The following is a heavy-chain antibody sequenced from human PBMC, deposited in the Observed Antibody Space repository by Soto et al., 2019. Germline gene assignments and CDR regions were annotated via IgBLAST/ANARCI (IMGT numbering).Heavy chain of an antibody. CDR2: ISGRSSAI. CDR3: ARCASGGYYNYYVMDV. V-gene: IGHV3-48*02. Sequence: EVQLVESGGGLVQPGGSLRLSCAASGFTFSTYSLTWVRQAPGKGLEWVSYISGRSSAIYYADSVKGRFTISRDNAKNSLYLQMNSLRDEDTAVYYCARCASGGYYNYYVMDVWGQGTTVTVSS. CDR1: GFTFSTYS. J-gene: IGHJ6*02. D-gene: IGHD2-15*01.